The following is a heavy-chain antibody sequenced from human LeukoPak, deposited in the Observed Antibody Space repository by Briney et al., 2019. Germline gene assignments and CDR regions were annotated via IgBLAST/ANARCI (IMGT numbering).Heavy chain of an antibody. CDR1: GGSISSSSYY. D-gene: IGHD4-11*01. Sequence: SETLSLTCTVSGGSISSSSYYWGWIRQPPGKGLEWIGSIFYSGTTYYNPSLKSRVTISVDTSKNQFSLKLSSVTAADTAVYYCARLSTVTTGFGIDHWGQGTLVTVSS. CDR2: IFYSGTT. CDR3: ARLSTVTTGFGIDH. V-gene: IGHV4-39*01. J-gene: IGHJ4*02.